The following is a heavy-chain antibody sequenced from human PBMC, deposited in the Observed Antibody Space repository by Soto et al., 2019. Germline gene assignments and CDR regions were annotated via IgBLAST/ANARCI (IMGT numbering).Heavy chain of an antibody. CDR3: AKRAVAGRNWYFDL. D-gene: IGHD6-19*01. J-gene: IGHJ2*01. CDR2: ISGTGGSS. Sequence: EVQLLESGGGLVQPGGPLRLSCAASGFTFSTYTMSWVRQAPGKGMECVSAISGTGGSSSYTDSVKGRFTISRDNSKNTLSLQMDSLRAEDTARYYCAKRAVAGRNWYFDLWGRGTLVTVSS. CDR1: GFTFSTYT. V-gene: IGHV3-23*01.